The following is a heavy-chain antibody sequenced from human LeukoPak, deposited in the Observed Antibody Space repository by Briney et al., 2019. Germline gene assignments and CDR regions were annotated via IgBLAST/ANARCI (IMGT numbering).Heavy chain of an antibody. CDR2: IYYSGST. CDR3: ARHPAHYYDSSGYYVFDY. Sequence: SETLSLTCTVSGGSISSSGYYWGWIRQPPGKGPEWIGSIYYSGSTYYNPSLKSRVTISVDTSKNQFSLKLSSVTAADTAVYYCARHPAHYYDSSGYYVFDYWGQGTLVTVSS. J-gene: IGHJ4*02. D-gene: IGHD3-22*01. CDR1: GGSISSSGYY. V-gene: IGHV4-39*01.